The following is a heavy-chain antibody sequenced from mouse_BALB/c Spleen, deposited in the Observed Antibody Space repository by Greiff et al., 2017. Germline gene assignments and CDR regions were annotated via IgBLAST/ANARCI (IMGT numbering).Heavy chain of an antibody. CDR1: GYSFTGYY. CDR3: AREDWAAY. J-gene: IGHJ3*01. Sequence: VQLKQSGAELVRPGVSVKISCKASGYSFTGYYMHWVKQSHVKSLEWIGRINPYNGATSYNQNFKDKASLTVDKSSSTAYMELHSLTSEDSAVYYCAREDWAAYWGQGTLVTVSA. V-gene: IGHV1-31*01. CDR2: INPYNGAT. D-gene: IGHD4-1*01.